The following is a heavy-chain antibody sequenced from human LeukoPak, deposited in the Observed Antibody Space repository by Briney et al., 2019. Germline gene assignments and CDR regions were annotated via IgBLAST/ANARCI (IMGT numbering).Heavy chain of an antibody. D-gene: IGHD2-15*01. Sequence: ASVKVSCKASGYTLTSYGISWVRQAPGQGLEWMGWISAYNGNTNYAQKLQGRVTMTTDTSTSTAYMELRSLRSDDTAVYYCARRGYCSGGSCYSYYYYGMDVWGQGTTVTVSS. CDR3: ARRGYCSGGSCYSYYYYGMDV. CDR2: ISAYNGNT. CDR1: GYTLTSYG. J-gene: IGHJ6*02. V-gene: IGHV1-18*01.